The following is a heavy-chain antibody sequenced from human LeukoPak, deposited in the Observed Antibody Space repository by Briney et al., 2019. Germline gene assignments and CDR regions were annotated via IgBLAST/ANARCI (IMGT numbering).Heavy chain of an antibody. D-gene: IGHD6-13*01. J-gene: IGHJ6*03. V-gene: IGHV1-46*01. Sequence: GASVKVSCKASGYTFTSYYMHWVRQAPGQGLEWMGIINPSGVRTSYAQKFQGRVTMTRDMSTSTVYMELSSLRSEDTAVYYCARPAAGRPYYYMDVWGKGTTVTVSS. CDR2: INPSGVRT. CDR1: GYTFTSYY. CDR3: ARPAAGRPYYYMDV.